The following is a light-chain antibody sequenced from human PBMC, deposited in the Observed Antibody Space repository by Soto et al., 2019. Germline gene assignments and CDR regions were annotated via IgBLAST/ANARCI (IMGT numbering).Light chain of an antibody. J-gene: IGLJ1*01. CDR2: EVS. CDR1: SSDIGTYNL. CDR3: CSYATSPFV. Sequence: QSALTQPASMSGSPGQSITISCTGTSSDIGTYNLVSWYQQHPGRAPKLLIYEVSQRPSGVSSRFSGSKSGNTATLTISGVQPEDEADYHCCSYATSPFVFGTGTKVTVL. V-gene: IGLV2-23*02.